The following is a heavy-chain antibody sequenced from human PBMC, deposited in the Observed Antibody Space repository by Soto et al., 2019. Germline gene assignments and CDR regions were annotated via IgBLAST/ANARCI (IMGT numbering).Heavy chain of an antibody. D-gene: IGHD3-10*01. CDR1: GGTFSSYA. V-gene: IGHV1-69*01. CDR2: IIPIFGTA. J-gene: IGHJ4*02. Sequence: QVQLVQSGAEVKKPGSSVKVSCKASGGTFSSYAISWVRQAPGQGLEWMGGIIPIFGTANYAQKCQGRVTITADESTSTAYMELSSLRSEDTAVYYCASSRRITMVRGVINQFDYWGQGTLVTVSS. CDR3: ASSRRITMVRGVINQFDY.